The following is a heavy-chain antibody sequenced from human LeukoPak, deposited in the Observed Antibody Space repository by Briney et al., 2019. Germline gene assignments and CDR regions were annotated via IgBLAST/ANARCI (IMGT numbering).Heavy chain of an antibody. CDR3: AKVRVTDSSSWYSYYLDC. CDR1: GFTFNNYA. CDR2: ISGSGDTT. J-gene: IGHJ4*02. D-gene: IGHD6-13*01. Sequence: PGGSLRLSCAASGFTFNNYAMNWVRQAPGKGLEWVSGISGSGDTTYYADSVKGRFTISRDNSKNTLYLRMNSLRAEDTAVYYCAKVRVTDSSSWYSYYLDCWGQGTLVTVSS. V-gene: IGHV3-23*01.